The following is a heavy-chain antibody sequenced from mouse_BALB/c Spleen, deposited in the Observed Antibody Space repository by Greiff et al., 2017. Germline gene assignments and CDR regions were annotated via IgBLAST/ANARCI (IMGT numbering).Heavy chain of an antibody. CDR1: GYTFTSYW. CDR3: ARGGAVYFDY. Sequence: VQLHQSGAELTKPGASVKMSCKASGYTFTSYWMHWVKQRPGQGLEWIGYINPSTGYTEYNQKFKDKATLTADKSSSTAYMQLSSLTSEDSAVYYCARGGAVYFDYWGQGTTLTVSS. CDR2: INPSTGYT. J-gene: IGHJ2*01. D-gene: IGHD1-1*02. V-gene: IGHV1-7*01.